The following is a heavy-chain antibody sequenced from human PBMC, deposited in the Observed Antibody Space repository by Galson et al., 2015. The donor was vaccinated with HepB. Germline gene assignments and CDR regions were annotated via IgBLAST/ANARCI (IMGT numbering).Heavy chain of an antibody. CDR1: EFTFSDYY. CDR2: ISNSGSAI. D-gene: IGHD1-26*01. Sequence: SLRLSCAASEFTFSDYYMSWFRQAPGKGLEWISYISNSGSAISYADSVRGRFTISRDNAKNSLYLQMNSLRADDTAVYYCARDIYSESYYPLDVWGQGTTVTVSS. V-gene: IGHV3-11*01. CDR3: ARDIYSESYYPLDV. J-gene: IGHJ6*02.